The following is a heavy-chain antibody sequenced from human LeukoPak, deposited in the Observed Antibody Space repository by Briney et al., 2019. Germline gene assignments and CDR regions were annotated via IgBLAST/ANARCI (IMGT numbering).Heavy chain of an antibody. CDR3: ASGRSGSGSWGWAFDI. Sequence: SQTLSLTCTVSGGSISSGDYYWSWIRQPPGKGLEWIGYIYYSGSTYYNPSLKSRVTISVDTSKNQFSLKLSSVTAADTAVYYCASGRSGSGSWGWAFDIWGQGTMVTVST. V-gene: IGHV4-30-4*01. D-gene: IGHD3-10*01. J-gene: IGHJ3*02. CDR2: IYYSGST. CDR1: GGSISSGDYY.